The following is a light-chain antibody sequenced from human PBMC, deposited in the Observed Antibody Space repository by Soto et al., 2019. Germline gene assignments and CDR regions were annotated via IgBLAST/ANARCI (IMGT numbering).Light chain of an antibody. V-gene: IGLV2-18*02. CDR3: SSYTSSSTLGV. Sequence: QSALTQPPSVSGSPGQSVTISCTGTSSDVSSYNRVSWYQQPPGTAPKLMIYEVSNRPSGVPDRFSGSKSGNTASLTISGLQAEDEADYYCSSYTSSSTLGVFGGGTKLTVL. CDR1: SSDVSSYNR. J-gene: IGLJ2*01. CDR2: EVS.